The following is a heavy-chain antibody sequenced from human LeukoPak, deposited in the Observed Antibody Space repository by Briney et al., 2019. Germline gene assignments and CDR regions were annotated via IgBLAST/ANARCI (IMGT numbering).Heavy chain of an antibody. CDR2: INHSGST. J-gene: IGHJ4*02. Sequence: SETLSLTCAVYGGSFSGYYWSWIRQPPGKGLEWIGEINHSGSTNYNPSLKSRVTISVDTSENQFSLKLSSVTAADTAVYYCARHGAVAGNFDYWGQGTLVTVSS. CDR1: GGSFSGYY. D-gene: IGHD6-19*01. V-gene: IGHV4-34*01. CDR3: ARHGAVAGNFDY.